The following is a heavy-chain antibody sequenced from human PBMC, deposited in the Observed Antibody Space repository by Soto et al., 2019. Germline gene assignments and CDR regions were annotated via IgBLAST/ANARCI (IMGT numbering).Heavy chain of an antibody. CDR1: GYTLTELS. J-gene: IGHJ4*02. V-gene: IGHV1-24*01. CDR3: ATEGTVAGTRRDFDY. D-gene: IGHD6-19*01. CDR2: FDPEDGET. Sequence: ASVKVSCKVSGYTLTELSMHWVRQAPGKGLEWMGGFDPEDGETIYAQKFQGRVTMTEDTSTDTAYMELSSLRSEDTAVYYCATEGTVAGTRRDFDYWGQGTLVTVSS.